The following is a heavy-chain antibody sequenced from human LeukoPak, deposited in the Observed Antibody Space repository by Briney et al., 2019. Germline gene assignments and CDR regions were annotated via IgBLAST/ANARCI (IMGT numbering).Heavy chain of an antibody. V-gene: IGHV1-69*13. J-gene: IGHJ3*02. Sequence: SVKVSCKASGGTFISYAISWVRQAPGQGLEWMGGIIPIFGTANYAQKFQGRVTITADESTSTAYMELSSLRSEDTAVYYCARDQRVGATLAFDIWGQGTMVTVSS. CDR2: IIPIFGTA. CDR1: GGTFISYA. CDR3: ARDQRVGATLAFDI. D-gene: IGHD1-26*01.